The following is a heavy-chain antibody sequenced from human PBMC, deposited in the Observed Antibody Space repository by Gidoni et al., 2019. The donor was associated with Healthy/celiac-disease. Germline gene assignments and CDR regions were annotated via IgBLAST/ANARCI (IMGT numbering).Heavy chain of an antibody. CDR1: VYSFTSYW. J-gene: IGHJ4*02. D-gene: IGHD1-26*01. CDR3: ARRVGGSSVSYFDY. Sequence: EVHLVQSGAEVKKPGDPRTISCTGYVYSFTSYWIRWVRQMPGKGLAWMGIIHPGDSDTRYSPSFQGQVTISADNAISTAYLQWSSLKASDTAMYYCARRVGGSSVSYFDYLGQGTLVTVSS. V-gene: IGHV5-51*01. CDR2: IHPGDSDT.